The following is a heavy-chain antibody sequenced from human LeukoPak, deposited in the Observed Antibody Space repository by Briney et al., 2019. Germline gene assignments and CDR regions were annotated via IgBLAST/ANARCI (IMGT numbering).Heavy chain of an antibody. CDR1: GYTFCIYS. CDR3: ARGSRGSYSGIDY. J-gene: IGHJ4*02. D-gene: IGHD2-21*01. Sequence: GGSLRLSSAPSGYTFCIYSRNWVPPAPRKGVGWVSSISSSSSDIYYADSVKGRFPISRDNAKTSLYLQMYSLRAEDTAVYYCARGSRGSYSGIDYWGQGSQVTVSS. CDR2: ISSSSSDI. V-gene: IGHV3-21*01.